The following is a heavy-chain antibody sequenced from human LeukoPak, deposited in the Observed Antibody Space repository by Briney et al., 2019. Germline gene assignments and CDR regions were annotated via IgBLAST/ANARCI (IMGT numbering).Heavy chain of an antibody. CDR3: AKAVRGVIWHGKFDY. V-gene: IGHV3-9*01. CDR2: ISWNSGSI. Sequence: PGGSLRLSCAASGFTFDDYAMHWVRQAPGKGLEWVSGISWNSGSIGYADSVKGRFTISRDNAKNSLYLQMNSLRAEDTALYYCAKAVRGVIWHGKFDYWGQGTLVTVSS. J-gene: IGHJ4*02. CDR1: GFTFDDYA. D-gene: IGHD3-10*01.